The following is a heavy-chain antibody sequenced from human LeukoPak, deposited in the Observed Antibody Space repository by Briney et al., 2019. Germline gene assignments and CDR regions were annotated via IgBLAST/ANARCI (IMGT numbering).Heavy chain of an antibody. CDR2: INHSGST. D-gene: IGHD1-26*01. Sequence: SETLSLTCAVYGGSLSGYYWSWIRQPPGKGLEWIGEINHSGSTNYNPSLKSRVTISVDTSKNQFSLKLSSVTAADTAVYYCARGEWELAYYFDYWGQGTLVTVSS. CDR3: ARGEWELAYYFDY. V-gene: IGHV4-34*01. CDR1: GGSLSGYY. J-gene: IGHJ4*02.